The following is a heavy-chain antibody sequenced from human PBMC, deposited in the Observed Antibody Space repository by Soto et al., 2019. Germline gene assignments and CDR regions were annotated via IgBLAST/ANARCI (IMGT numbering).Heavy chain of an antibody. Sequence: ASVKVSCKASGYTFTSYAMHWVRQAPGQRLEWMGWINAGNGNTKYSQKFQGRVTITRDTSASTAYMELSSLRSEDTAVYYCARGRTRGVTTDPKYYYYGMDVWGQGTTVTVSS. CDR2: INAGNGNT. D-gene: IGHD4-17*01. CDR1: GYTFTSYA. V-gene: IGHV1-3*01. CDR3: ARGRTRGVTTDPKYYYYGMDV. J-gene: IGHJ6*02.